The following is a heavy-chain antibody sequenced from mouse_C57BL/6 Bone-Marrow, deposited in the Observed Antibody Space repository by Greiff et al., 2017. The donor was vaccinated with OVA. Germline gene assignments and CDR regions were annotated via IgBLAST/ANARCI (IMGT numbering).Heavy chain of an antibody. V-gene: IGHV14-4*01. D-gene: IGHD1-1*01. J-gene: IGHJ2*01. CDR1: GFNITDDY. CDR3: TTSTVVADFDY. CDR2: IDPANGDT. Sequence: DVHLVESGAELVRPGASVKLSCTASGFNITDDYLHWVKQRPEQGLEWIGWIDPANGDTEYASKFQGKATLTADTSSNTAYLQRSSLTSEDTAVYYCTTSTVVADFDYWGQGTTLTVAS.